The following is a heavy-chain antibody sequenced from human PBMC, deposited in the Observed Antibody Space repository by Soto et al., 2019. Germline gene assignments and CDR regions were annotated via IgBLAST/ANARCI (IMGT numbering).Heavy chain of an antibody. D-gene: IGHD5-18*01. CDR1: GGSIRSGGYY. V-gene: IGHV4-31*03. Sequence: SETLSLTCTVSGGSIRSGGYYWSWVRQNPGKGLEWIGNIYYSGNTYYNPSLKSRLTISVDTSKNQFPLNLSSVTAADTAVYYCARDRLMATAGTARHYFGLDVWGQGTTVTVSS. CDR2: IYYSGNT. J-gene: IGHJ6*02. CDR3: ARDRLMATAGTARHYFGLDV.